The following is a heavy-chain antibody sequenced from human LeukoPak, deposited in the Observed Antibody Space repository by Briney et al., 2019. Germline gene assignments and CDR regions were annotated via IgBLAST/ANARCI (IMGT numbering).Heavy chain of an antibody. CDR3: ARCGTGSNFDY. D-gene: IGHD3-10*01. V-gene: IGHV3-7*04. J-gene: IGHJ4*02. CDR1: GFTFTSYW. CDR2: LNQDGSER. Sequence: GGSLRLSCAASGFTFTSYWMSWVRQTPGKGLEWVAHLNQDGSERYYVDSVKGRFTISRENVKNSLYLQMNSLRAEDTAVYYCARCGTGSNFDYWGQGMLVTVSS.